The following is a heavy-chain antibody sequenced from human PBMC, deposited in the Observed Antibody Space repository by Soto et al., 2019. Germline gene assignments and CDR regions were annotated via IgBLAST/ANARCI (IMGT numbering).Heavy chain of an antibody. CDR1: GFTFSDYA. CDR3: AKREVYGDLFIDY. CDR2: ISGSGGST. D-gene: IGHD4-17*01. Sequence: GGSLRLSCAASGFTFSDYAMSWVRQAPGKGLEWVSAISGSGGSTYYADSVKGRFTISRDNSKNTLYLQMNSLRAEDTAVYYCAKREVYGDLFIDYWGQGTLVTVSS. V-gene: IGHV3-23*01. J-gene: IGHJ4*02.